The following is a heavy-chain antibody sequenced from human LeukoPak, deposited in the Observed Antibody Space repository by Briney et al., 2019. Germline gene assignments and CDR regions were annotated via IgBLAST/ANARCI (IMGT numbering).Heavy chain of an antibody. CDR3: ARDLPYYGSGSFPKPVRGY. J-gene: IGHJ4*02. CDR1: GYTFTGYY. CDR2: INPNSGGT. D-gene: IGHD3-10*01. Sequence: ASVKVSCKASGYTFTGYYMHWVRQAPGQGLEWMGWINPNSGGTNYAQKFQGRVTMTRDTSISTAYMELSRLRSDDTAVYYCARDLPYYGSGSFPKPVRGYWGQGTLVTVSS. V-gene: IGHV1-2*02.